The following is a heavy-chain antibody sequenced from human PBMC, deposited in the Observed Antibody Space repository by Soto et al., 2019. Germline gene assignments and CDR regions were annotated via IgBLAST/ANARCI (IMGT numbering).Heavy chain of an antibody. CDR3: AKGPIVVVPAAMAYNWNYGGGLDY. CDR2: ISGSGGST. D-gene: IGHD2-2*01. J-gene: IGHJ4*02. CDR1: GFTFSSYA. Sequence: GGSLRLSCAASGFTFSSYAMSWVRQAPGKGLEWVSAISGSGGSTYYADSVKGRFTISRDNSKNTLYLQMNSLRAEDTAVYYCAKGPIVVVPAAMAYNWNYGGGLDYWGQGTLVTVPQ. V-gene: IGHV3-23*01.